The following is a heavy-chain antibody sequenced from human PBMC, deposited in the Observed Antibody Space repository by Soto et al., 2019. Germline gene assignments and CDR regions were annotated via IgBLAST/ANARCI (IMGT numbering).Heavy chain of an antibody. Sequence: PGGSLRLSCAASGFTVSDDHMSWVRQAPGKGPEWVSVIYYGGTTYYADSVQGRFTISRDKSKNTLYLQMNDLRADDTAVYYCARGAAGFDVWGQGTMVTVSS. CDR3: ARGAAGFDV. J-gene: IGHJ3*01. CDR2: IYYGGTT. V-gene: IGHV3-53*01. CDR1: GFTVSDDH.